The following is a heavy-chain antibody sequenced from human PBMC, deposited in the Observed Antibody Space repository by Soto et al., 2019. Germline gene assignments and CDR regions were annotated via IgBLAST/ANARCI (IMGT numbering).Heavy chain of an antibody. J-gene: IGHJ4*02. Sequence: SETLSLTCIVSGESISGTIYYWGWLRQPPGKGLEWIGSIYYSGSTYYNPSLKSRVTISVDTSKNHFSLKLTSVTAADTAVYYCARPGGSGWFYFDSWGQGSQVTVSS. D-gene: IGHD6-13*01. V-gene: IGHV4-39*02. CDR3: ARPGGSGWFYFDS. CDR1: GESISGTIYY. CDR2: IYYSGST.